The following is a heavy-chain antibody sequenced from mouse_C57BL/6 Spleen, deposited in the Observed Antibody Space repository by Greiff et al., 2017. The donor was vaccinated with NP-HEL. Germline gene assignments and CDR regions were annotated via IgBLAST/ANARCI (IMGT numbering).Heavy chain of an antibody. V-gene: IGHV1-54*01. Sequence: VQLQQSGAELVRPGTSVKVSCKASGYAFTNYLIEWVKQRPGQGLEWIGVINPGSGGTNYNEKFKGKATLTADKSSSTAYMQLSSLTSEDSAVYFCAGPYGSSYDYAMDYWGQGTSVTVSS. J-gene: IGHJ4*01. D-gene: IGHD1-1*01. CDR2: INPGSGGT. CDR1: GYAFTNYL. CDR3: AGPYGSSYDYAMDY.